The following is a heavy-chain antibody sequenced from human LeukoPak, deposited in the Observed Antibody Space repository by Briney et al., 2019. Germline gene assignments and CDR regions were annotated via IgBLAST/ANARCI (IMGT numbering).Heavy chain of an antibody. J-gene: IGHJ4*02. CDR3: ARITVY. D-gene: IGHD1-14*01. V-gene: IGHV4-4*07. CDR2: IYSSGST. CDR1: GGSMNNYY. Sequence: SETLPLTCTVSGGSMNNYYWNWIRQPAGKGLEWIGHIYSSGSTNYNPSLKSRVTMSIDTSKNQFFLKLSSVTAADTAVYYCARITVYWGQGALVTVSS.